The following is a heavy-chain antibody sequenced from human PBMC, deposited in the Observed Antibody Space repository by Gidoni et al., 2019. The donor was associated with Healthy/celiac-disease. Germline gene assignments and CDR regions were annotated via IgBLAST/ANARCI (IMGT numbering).Heavy chain of an antibody. CDR1: GFTSSRYS. Sequence: EVQLVESGGGLVKPGGSLRLSCAASGFTSSRYSMNWVRQAPAKGLEWVSSISSSSSYIYYADSVKGRFTISRDNAKNSLYLQMNSLRAEDTAVYYCARDPPRRSTPRPVDYWGQGTLVTVSS. CDR2: ISSSSSYI. CDR3: ARDPPRRSTPRPVDY. D-gene: IGHD4-17*01. J-gene: IGHJ4*02. V-gene: IGHV3-21*01.